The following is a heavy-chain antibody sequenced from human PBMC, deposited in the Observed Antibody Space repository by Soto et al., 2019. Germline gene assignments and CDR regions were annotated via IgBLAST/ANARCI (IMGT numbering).Heavy chain of an antibody. CDR2: INPNSGGT. CDR1: GYTFSDYY. V-gene: IGHV1-2*02. D-gene: IGHD1-1*01. J-gene: IGHJ4*02. Sequence: ASVKVSCKASGYTFSDYYIHCVVQSRGQWLDWMGWINPNSGGTKYAPKFQGGVTMTRDTSITTAYMELSRLRSGDTAVYYCAREPATAKPEGVDFWGQGTLVTVSS. CDR3: AREPATAKPEGVDF.